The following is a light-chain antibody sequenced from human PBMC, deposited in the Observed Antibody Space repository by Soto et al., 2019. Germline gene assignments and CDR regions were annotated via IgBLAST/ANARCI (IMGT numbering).Light chain of an antibody. J-gene: IGKJ1*01. CDR1: QSVSTN. Sequence: EVVMTQSPATLSVSPGERATLSCRASQSVSTNLAWYQQRPGQAPRLLIYGASTRASGFPARVSGSGSGTEFILTVSRLQSEDFAVYYCQHYSHWPTFGQGTKVEIK. V-gene: IGKV3-15*01. CDR3: QHYSHWPT. CDR2: GAS.